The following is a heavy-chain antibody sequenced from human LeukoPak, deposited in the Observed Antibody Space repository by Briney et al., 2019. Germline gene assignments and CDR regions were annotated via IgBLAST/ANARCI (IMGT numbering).Heavy chain of an antibody. CDR1: GYTFTSYG. D-gene: IGHD2-8*01. CDR3: AREARFPTRGKYCTNGVCYIDY. CDR2: ISAYNGNT. J-gene: IGHJ4*02. Sequence: ASVKVSCKASGYTFTSYGISWVRQAPGQGLEWMGWISAYNGNTNYAQKLQGRVTMTTDTSTSTAYMELRSLRPDDTAVYYCAREARFPTRGKYCTNGVCYIDYWGQGTLVTVSS. V-gene: IGHV1-18*01.